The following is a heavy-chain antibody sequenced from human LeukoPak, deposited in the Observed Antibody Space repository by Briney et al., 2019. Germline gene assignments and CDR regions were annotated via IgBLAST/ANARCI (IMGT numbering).Heavy chain of an antibody. Sequence: SETLSLTCTVSGGFISSYYWSWIRQPAGKGLELIGRTYPSGGTDYNPSLKSRVTMSIDTSKNQFSLKLSSVTAADTAMYYCARGPGGATAQSFDYWGQGTLVTVSS. CDR1: GGFISSYY. D-gene: IGHD5-12*01. CDR3: ARGPGGATAQSFDY. V-gene: IGHV4-4*07. J-gene: IGHJ4*02. CDR2: TYPSGGT.